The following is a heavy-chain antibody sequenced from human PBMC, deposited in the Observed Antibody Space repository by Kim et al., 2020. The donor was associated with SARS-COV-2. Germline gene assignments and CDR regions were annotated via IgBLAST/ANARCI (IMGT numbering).Heavy chain of an antibody. J-gene: IGHJ4*02. CDR3: ATQAALVVIDPVDY. D-gene: IGHD3-22*01. V-gene: IGHV3-23*01. Sequence: GGSLRLSCAASGFTFSSYAMSWVRQAPGKGLEWVSAISGSGGSTYYADSVKGRFTISRDNSKTTLYLQMNSLRAEDTAVYYCATQAALVVIDPVDYWGQGTLVTVSS. CDR1: GFTFSSYA. CDR2: ISGSGGST.